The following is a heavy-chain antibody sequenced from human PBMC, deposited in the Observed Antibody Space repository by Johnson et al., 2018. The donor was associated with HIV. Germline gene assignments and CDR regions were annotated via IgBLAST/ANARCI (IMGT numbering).Heavy chain of an antibody. J-gene: IGHJ3*01. CDR1: GLSFSNFG. CDR2: ISFDGNLQ. D-gene: IGHD3-10*01. V-gene: IGHV3-33*08. CDR3: ARAPEVRGVDAFDV. Sequence: QVQLVESGGGVVQPGKSLTLSCVGSGLSFSNFGIHWVRQAPGKGPEWVAVISFDGNLQKYADSVKGRFTISRDNAKNSLYLQMNILRAEDTAVSYCARAPEVRGVDAFDVWGQGTMVTVSS.